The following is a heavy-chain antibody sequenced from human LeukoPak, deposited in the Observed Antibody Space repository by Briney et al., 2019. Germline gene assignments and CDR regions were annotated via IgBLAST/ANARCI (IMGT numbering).Heavy chain of an antibody. CDR3: AREAVWWLSFASRLDY. J-gene: IGHJ4*02. CDR2: IIPIFGTA. D-gene: IGHD5-12*01. Sequence: SVKVSCKASGGTFSSYAISWVRQAPGQGLEWMGGIIPIFGTANYAQKFQGRVTITADESTSTVYMELSSLRSEDTAVYYCAREAVWWLSFASRLDYWGQGTLVTVSS. CDR1: GGTFSSYA. V-gene: IGHV1-69*13.